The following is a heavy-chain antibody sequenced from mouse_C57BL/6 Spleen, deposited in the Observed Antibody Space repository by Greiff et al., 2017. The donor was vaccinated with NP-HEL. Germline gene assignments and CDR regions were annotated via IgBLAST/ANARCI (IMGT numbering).Heavy chain of an antibody. CDR2: IDPETGGP. CDR1: GNTLTAFE. CDR3: TRGGVYDPAMDY. J-gene: IGHJ4*01. Sequence: VQLVESGAELVRPGASVTLSCKASGNTLTAFEMHGVKQTPVHGLEWIGAIDPETGGPAYNQKFKGKAILTADKSSSTAYMELRSLTSEDSAVYYCTRGGVYDPAMDYWGQGTSVTVSS. D-gene: IGHD2-3*01. V-gene: IGHV1-15*01.